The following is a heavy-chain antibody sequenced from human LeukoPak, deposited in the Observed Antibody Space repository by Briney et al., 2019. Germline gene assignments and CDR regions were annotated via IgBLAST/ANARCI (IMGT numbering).Heavy chain of an antibody. V-gene: IGHV3-48*02. CDR3: ARWDSSDCSSTSCYDFGYGMDV. CDR1: GFTFSSYS. Sequence: GGSLRLSCAASGFTFSSYSMNWVRQAPGKGLEWVSYISSSSSTIYYADSVKGRFTISRDNAKNSLYLQMNSLRDEDTAVYYCARWDSSDCSSTSCYDFGYGMDVWGQGTTVTVSS. CDR2: ISSSSSTI. D-gene: IGHD2-2*01. J-gene: IGHJ6*02.